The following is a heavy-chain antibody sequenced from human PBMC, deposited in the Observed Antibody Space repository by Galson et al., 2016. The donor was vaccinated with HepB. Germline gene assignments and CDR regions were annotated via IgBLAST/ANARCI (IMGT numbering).Heavy chain of an antibody. V-gene: IGHV1-18*04. Sequence: SVKVSCKASGHTFTSYGITWVRQAPGQGLEWMGWISAYNGNTNYAQKLQGRVTMTTDTSTSTAYMELRSLRSDDTAVYYCAAAVAGNFDYWGQGTLVTVSS. CDR2: ISAYNGNT. CDR1: GHTFTSYG. CDR3: AAAVAGNFDY. D-gene: IGHD6-19*01. J-gene: IGHJ4*02.